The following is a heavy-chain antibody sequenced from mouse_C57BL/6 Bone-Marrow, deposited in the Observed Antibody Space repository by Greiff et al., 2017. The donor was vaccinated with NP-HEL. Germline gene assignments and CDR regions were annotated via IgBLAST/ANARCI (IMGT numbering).Heavy chain of an antibody. D-gene: IGHD2-5*01. J-gene: IGHJ3*01. Sequence: VQLQQSGAELVKPGASVKISCKASGYTFTTYPIEWMKQNHGKSLEWIGNFHPYNDDTKYNEKFKGKVTLTVEKSSSTVYLELSRLTSDDSAVYYCARGHYSNLGWFAYWGQGTMVTVSA. CDR3: ARGHYSNLGWFAY. CDR2: FHPYNDDT. CDR1: GYTFTTYP. V-gene: IGHV1-47*01.